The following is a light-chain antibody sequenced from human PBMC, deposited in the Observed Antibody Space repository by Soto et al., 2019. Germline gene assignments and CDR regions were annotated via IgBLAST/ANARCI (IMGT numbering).Light chain of an antibody. CDR3: QSYDSSLNRV. CDR1: SSNIGARYD. CDR2: GDN. Sequence: QLVLTQPPSVSGAPGQRITISCTGSSSNIGARYDVHWYRQLPGTAPKLLLYGDNNRPSGVPDRFSGSRSGASASLAITGLQADDEADYFCQSYDSSLNRVFGTGTKLTVL. J-gene: IGLJ1*01. V-gene: IGLV1-40*01.